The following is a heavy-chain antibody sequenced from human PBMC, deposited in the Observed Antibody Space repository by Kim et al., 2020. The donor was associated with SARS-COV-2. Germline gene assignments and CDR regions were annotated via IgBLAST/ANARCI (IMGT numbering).Heavy chain of an antibody. V-gene: IGHV4-31*03. CDR2: IYYSGST. CDR1: GGSISSGGYY. Sequence: SETLSLTCTVSGGSISSGGYYWSWIRQHPGKGLEWIGYIYYSGSTYYNPSLKSRVTISVDTSKNQFPLKLSSVTAADTAVYYCAREGGGGDCFDYWGQGTLVTVSS. J-gene: IGHJ4*02. D-gene: IGHD2-21*01. CDR3: AREGGGGDCFDY.